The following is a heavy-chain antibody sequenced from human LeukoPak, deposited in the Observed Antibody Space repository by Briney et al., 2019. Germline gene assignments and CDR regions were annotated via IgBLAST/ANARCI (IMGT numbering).Heavy chain of an antibody. CDR2: INHSGST. D-gene: IGHD6-19*01. CDR3: ARIIGSRGAVADLAFDT. CDR1: GGSFSGYY. Sequence: PSEALSLTCAVYGGSFSGYYWSWIRQPPGKGLEWIGEINHSGSTNYNPSLKSRVTISVDTSKNQFSLKLSSVTAADTAVYYCARIIGSRGAVADLAFDTWGQGTMVTVSS. V-gene: IGHV4-34*01. J-gene: IGHJ3*02.